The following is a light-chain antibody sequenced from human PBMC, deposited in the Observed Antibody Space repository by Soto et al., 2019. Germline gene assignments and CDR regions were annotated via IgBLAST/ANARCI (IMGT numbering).Light chain of an antibody. J-gene: IGKJ5*01. CDR1: QSVSSSY. CDR2: DAS. V-gene: IGKV3D-20*02. Sequence: EIVLTQSPGTLSLSPGERATLSCRASQSVSSSYLAWYQQKPGQAPRLLIYDASNRATGIPARFSGSGSGTDFTLTISSLEPEDFAVYYCQQYNNWFSITFGQGTRLEIK. CDR3: QQYNNWFSIT.